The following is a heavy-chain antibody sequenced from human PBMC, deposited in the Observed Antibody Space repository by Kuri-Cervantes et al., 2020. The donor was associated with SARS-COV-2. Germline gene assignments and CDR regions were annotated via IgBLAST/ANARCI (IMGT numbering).Heavy chain of an antibody. CDR3: ASQDIVVVPAANAFDI. D-gene: IGHD2-2*01. V-gene: IGHV3-48*03. CDR1: GFTVSSNY. CDR2: ISSSGSTI. Sequence: GGSLRLSCAASGFTVSSNYMNWVRQAPGKGLEWVSYISSSGSTIYYADSVKGRFTISRDNAKNSLYLQMNSLRAEDTAVYYCASQDIVVVPAANAFDIWGQGTMVTVSS. J-gene: IGHJ3*02.